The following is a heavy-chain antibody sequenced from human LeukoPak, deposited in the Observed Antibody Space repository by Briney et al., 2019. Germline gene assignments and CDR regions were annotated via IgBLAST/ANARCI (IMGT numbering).Heavy chain of an antibody. Sequence: PSETLSLTCTVSSGSINTSNYYWGWIRQPPGKGLEWIGNIFYRGGTYYSPSLKSRVTISVDTSKNQFSLKLSSVTAADTAVYYCARHPKIVVVKNWYFDLWGRGTLVTVSS. V-gene: IGHV4-39*01. CDR3: ARHPKIVVVKNWYFDL. J-gene: IGHJ2*01. CDR1: SGSINTSNYY. CDR2: IFYRGGT. D-gene: IGHD3-22*01.